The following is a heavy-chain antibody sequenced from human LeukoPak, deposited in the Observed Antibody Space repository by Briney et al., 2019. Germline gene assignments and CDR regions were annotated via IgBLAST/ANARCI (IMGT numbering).Heavy chain of an antibody. Sequence: PSETLSLTCTVSGGSISSGSYYWSWIRQPAGKGLEWIGRSYTSGSTNYNPSLKRRVTISVDTSKNQFSLKLSSVTAAATAVYYCARDRYYYDSSGYYHFDYWGQGTLVTVSS. D-gene: IGHD3-22*01. CDR1: GGSISSGSYY. CDR3: ARDRYYYDSSGYYHFDY. J-gene: IGHJ4*02. CDR2: SYTSGST. V-gene: IGHV4-61*02.